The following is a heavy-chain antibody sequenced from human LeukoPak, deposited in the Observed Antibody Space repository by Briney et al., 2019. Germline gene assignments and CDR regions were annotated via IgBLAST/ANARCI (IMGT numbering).Heavy chain of an antibody. CDR2: IYYSGST. CDR1: GGSISSSSYY. Sequence: KTSETLSLTCTVSGGSISSSSYYWGWIRQPPGKGLEWIGSIYYSGSTYYNPSLKSRVTISVDTSKNQFSLKLSSVTAADTAVYYCAEAYYDFWSGYYAFDYWGQGTLVTVSS. J-gene: IGHJ4*02. V-gene: IGHV4-39*01. CDR3: AEAYYDFWSGYYAFDY. D-gene: IGHD3-3*01.